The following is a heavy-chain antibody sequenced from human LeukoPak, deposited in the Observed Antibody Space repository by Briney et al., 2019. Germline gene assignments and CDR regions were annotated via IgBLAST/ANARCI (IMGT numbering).Heavy chain of an antibody. D-gene: IGHD1-26*01. CDR2: MNPNSGNT. V-gene: IGHV1-8*03. J-gene: IGHJ4*02. Sequence: ASVKVSCKASGYTFTSHGISWVRQAPGQGLEWMGWMNPNSGNTGYAQKFQGRVTITRNTSISTAYMELSRLTSDDTAVYYCARDEGWYGGHFDYWGQGTLVTVSS. CDR1: GYTFTSHG. CDR3: ARDEGWYGGHFDY.